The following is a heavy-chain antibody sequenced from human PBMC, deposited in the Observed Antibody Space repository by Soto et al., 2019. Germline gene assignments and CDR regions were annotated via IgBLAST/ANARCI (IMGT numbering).Heavy chain of an antibody. V-gene: IGHV3-30*18. Sequence: QVQLVESGGGVVQPGRALRLSCAASGFTFSSYGMHWVRQAPGKGLEWVAVISYDGSNKYYADSVKGRFTISRDNSKNTLYLQMNSLRAEDTAVYYCANPGYDSSSWYYDYYGMDVWGQGTTVTVSS. J-gene: IGHJ6*02. CDR2: ISYDGSNK. CDR3: ANPGYDSSSWYYDYYGMDV. D-gene: IGHD6-13*01. CDR1: GFTFSSYG.